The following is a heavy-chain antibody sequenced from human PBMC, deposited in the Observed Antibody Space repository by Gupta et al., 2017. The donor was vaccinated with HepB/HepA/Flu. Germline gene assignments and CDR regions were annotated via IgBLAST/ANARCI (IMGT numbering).Heavy chain of an antibody. D-gene: IGHD2-21*01. V-gene: IGHV3-11*01. J-gene: IGHJ6*02. CDR1: GFTFSEYY. CDR2: ITRSGTTI. Sequence: QVQLVESGGGLVKPGGSLRLSCAASGFTFSEYYISWFRQAPGRGLEWVSAITRSGTTIYYADSVKSRFTISRDNARDSLSLHMNSMRAEDTGVYYCARATYCGGDCYYYGVDVWGQGTTVTVSS. CDR3: ARATYCGGDCYYYGVDV.